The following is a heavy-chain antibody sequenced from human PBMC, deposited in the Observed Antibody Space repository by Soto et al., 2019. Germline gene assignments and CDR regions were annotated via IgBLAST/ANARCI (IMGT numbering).Heavy chain of an antibody. V-gene: IGHV1-69*13. CDR2: IIPIFGTA. Sequence: ASVKVSCQASGGTFSSYAISWVRQAPGQGLEWMGGIIPIFGTANYAQKFQGRVTITADESTSTAYMELSSLRSEDTAVYYCARVARSRCSGGSCYSEGMDVWGQGTTVTVSS. J-gene: IGHJ6*02. D-gene: IGHD2-15*01. CDR1: GGTFSSYA. CDR3: ARVARSRCSGGSCYSEGMDV.